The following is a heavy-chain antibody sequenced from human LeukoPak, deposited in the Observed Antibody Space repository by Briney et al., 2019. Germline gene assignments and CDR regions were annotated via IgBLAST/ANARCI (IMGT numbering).Heavy chain of an antibody. D-gene: IGHD1-14*01. CDR3: ASVSMPAATNRRLSY. Sequence: GGSLRLSCAASGFTFSGSAMHWVRQASGKGLEWVGRIRTKANSYATTYAASVKGRFTMSRDDSKKTAFLQMNSLKTEDTAVYYCASVSMPAATNRRLSYWGQGTLVTVSS. CDR1: GFTFSGSA. J-gene: IGHJ4*02. CDR2: IRTKANSYAT. V-gene: IGHV3-73*01.